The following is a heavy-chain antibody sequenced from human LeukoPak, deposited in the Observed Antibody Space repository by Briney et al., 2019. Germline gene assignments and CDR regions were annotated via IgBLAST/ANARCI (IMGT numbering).Heavy chain of an antibody. CDR3: AREAGYNYPYYFDY. CDR2: IWYDGSNK. J-gene: IGHJ4*02. CDR1: GFTFSSFG. V-gene: IGHV3-33*01. Sequence: GGSLRLSCAASGFTFSSFGTHWVRQAPGTGLEWVAVIWYDGSNKYYADSVKGRFTISRDNSKNTLYLQMNSLRAEDTAVYYCAREAGYNYPYYFDYWGQGTLVTVSS. D-gene: IGHD5-24*01.